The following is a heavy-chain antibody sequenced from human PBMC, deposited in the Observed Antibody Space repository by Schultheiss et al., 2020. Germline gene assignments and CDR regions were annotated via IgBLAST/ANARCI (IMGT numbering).Heavy chain of an antibody. D-gene: IGHD5-18*01. CDR2: IKQDGSEK. J-gene: IGHJ4*02. CDR1: GFTFSRYW. V-gene: IGHV3-7*01. CDR3: AREVEMDTAMAI. Sequence: GGSLRLSCAASGFTFSRYWMSWVRQAPGKGLEWVANIKQDGSEKYYVDSVKGRFTISRDNAKNSLYLQMNSLRAEDTAVYYCAREVEMDTAMAIWGQGTLVTVSS.